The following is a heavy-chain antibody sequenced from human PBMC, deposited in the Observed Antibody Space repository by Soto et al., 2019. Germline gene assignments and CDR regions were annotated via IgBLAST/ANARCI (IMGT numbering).Heavy chain of an antibody. CDR2: IYPGDSDT. J-gene: IGHJ4*02. CDR3: ARSDIVVVPAAPLPDY. CDR1: GYSFTSYW. Sequence: PGESLKISCKGSGYSFTSYWIGWVRQMPGKGLEWMGIIYPGDSDTRYSPSFQGQVTISADKSISTAYLQWSSLKASDTAMYYCARSDIVVVPAAPLPDYWGQGTLVTVSS. V-gene: IGHV5-51*01. D-gene: IGHD2-2*01.